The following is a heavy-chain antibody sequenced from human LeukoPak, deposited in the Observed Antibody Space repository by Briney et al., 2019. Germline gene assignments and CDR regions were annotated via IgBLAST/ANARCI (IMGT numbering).Heavy chain of an antibody. Sequence: GASVKVSCKASGYTFTGYYKHWVRQAPGQGLEWMGWINPNSGGTNYAQKFQGRVTMTRGTSISTAYMELSRLTSDDTAVYYCARGSSSWYVGPPLDCWGQGTLVTVSS. CDR3: ARGSSSWYVGPPLDC. CDR1: GYTFTGYY. D-gene: IGHD6-13*01. V-gene: IGHV1-2*02. CDR2: INPNSGGT. J-gene: IGHJ4*02.